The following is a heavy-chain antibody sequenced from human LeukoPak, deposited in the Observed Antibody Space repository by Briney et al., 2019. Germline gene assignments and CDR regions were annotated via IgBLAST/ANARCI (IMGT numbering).Heavy chain of an antibody. CDR2: ISYDGNKK. J-gene: IGHJ4*02. CDR1: GFTFSDYE. V-gene: IGHV3-30*04. D-gene: IGHD4/OR15-4a*01. CDR3: TTLTIATSFEF. Sequence: PGGSLSLSCVASGAASGFTFSDYEIHWVRQVPGKGLEWVAVISYDGNKKYYADSVKGRFTISRDNSRNTLYLQMNSLRPGDTAVYYCTTLTIATSFEFWSLGILVTVSS.